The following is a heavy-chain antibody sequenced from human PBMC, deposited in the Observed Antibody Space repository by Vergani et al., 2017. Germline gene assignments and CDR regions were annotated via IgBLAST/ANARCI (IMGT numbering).Heavy chain of an antibody. V-gene: IGHV4-59*12. D-gene: IGHD3-9*01. CDR3: ARRSGIVYDIFSGTQYFFDF. CDR1: GGSFNTYY. J-gene: IGHJ4*02. Sequence: QVQLEESGPGLVKPSETLSLTCTVSGGSFNTYYWSWIRQSPGKALEWIGYIYSTGSTNYNPSLNSRVTISVDTSNNHFSLRLNSLTAADTAVYYCARRSGIVYDIFSGTQYFFDFWGQGTLVTVSS. CDR2: IYSTGST.